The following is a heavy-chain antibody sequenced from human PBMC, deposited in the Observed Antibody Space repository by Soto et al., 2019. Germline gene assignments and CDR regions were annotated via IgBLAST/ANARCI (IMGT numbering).Heavy chain of an antibody. J-gene: IGHJ1*01. CDR3: TRDGIYGTDDCSDF. CDR1: WGYCIDYS. Sequence: LQPLSLTCAVAWGYCIDYSWSWIRQPPGKGLEWIGQINLSGDTNYSPSLKSRLSLSGDPSKNHFSLSLTSVTAAGSAVYFCTRDGIYGTDDCSDFGGPGTLVLGTS. D-gene: IGHD2-8*01. V-gene: IGHV4-34*01. CDR2: INLSGDT.